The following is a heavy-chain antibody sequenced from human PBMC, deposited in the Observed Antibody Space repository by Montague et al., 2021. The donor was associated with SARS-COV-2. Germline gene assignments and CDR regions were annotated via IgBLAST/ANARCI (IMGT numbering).Heavy chain of an antibody. CDR2: IYYSGST. CDR1: GGSISSGGFY. CDR3: ARAGYSDTSGYPSFDS. Sequence: TLSLTCTVSGGSISSGGFYWSWIRQHPGEGLEWIGHIYYSGSTFYSPSLQSRVVISLDTSKNQFSLRLASLTAADTAVYFCARAGYSDTSGYPSFDSWGQGTLVTVSS. J-gene: IGHJ4*02. V-gene: IGHV4-31*03. D-gene: IGHD3-22*01.